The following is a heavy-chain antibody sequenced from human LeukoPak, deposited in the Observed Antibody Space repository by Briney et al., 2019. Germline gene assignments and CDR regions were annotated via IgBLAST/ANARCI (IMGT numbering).Heavy chain of an antibody. CDR2: INHSGST. CDR3: ARRKATYYYGSRDYYYYYYMDV. D-gene: IGHD3-10*01. CDR1: GGSFSGYH. V-gene: IGHV4-34*01. J-gene: IGHJ6*03. Sequence: PSETLSLTCAVYGGSFSGYHWSWIRQPPGKGLEWIGEINHSGSTNYNPSLKSRVTISVDTSKNQFSLKLSSVTAADTAVYYCARRKATYYYGSRDYYYYYYMDVWGKGTTVTISS.